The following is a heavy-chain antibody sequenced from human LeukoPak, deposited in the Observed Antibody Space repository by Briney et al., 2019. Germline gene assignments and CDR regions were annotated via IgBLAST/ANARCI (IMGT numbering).Heavy chain of an antibody. D-gene: IGHD3-10*01. V-gene: IGHV3-30*02. CDR3: ARSEAYYYGSVDY. CDR1: GFTFSSYG. J-gene: IGHJ4*02. Sequence: PGGSLRLSCAASGFTFSSYGMHWVRQAPGKGLEWVAFIRYDGSNKCYADSVKGRFTISRDNSKNTLYLQMNSLRAEDTAVYYCARSEAYYYGSVDYWGQGTLVTVSS. CDR2: IRYDGSNK.